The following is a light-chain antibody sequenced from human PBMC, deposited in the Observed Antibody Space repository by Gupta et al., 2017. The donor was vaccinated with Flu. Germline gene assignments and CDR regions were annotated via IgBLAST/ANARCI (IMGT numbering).Light chain of an antibody. V-gene: IGLV1-44*01. Sequence: QSVLTQPPSASGTPGQRVTISCSASNAHIGRNTVTWYQQLPGPAPKLLVYSNDQRPSGVPDRFSGSKSGTSASLTISGLQSGDGSDYDCAAWDDSLNGGVFSGGTKLTVL. CDR3: AAWDDSLNGGV. J-gene: IGLJ3*02. CDR2: SND. CDR1: NAHIGRNT.